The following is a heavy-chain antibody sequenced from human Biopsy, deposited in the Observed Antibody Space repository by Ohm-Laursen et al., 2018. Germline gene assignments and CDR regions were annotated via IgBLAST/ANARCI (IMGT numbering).Heavy chain of an antibody. CDR1: GYSFSTYD. CDR3: ARGYSRRVSIFEASIYWFDT. D-gene: IGHD6-6*01. CDR2: MIPSSGKT. V-gene: IGHV1-8*01. Sequence: TVKVSCKASGYSFSTYDVNWVRQARGQGLEWMGWMIPSSGKTGYAQRFQGRVTLTMNTSISTAYMELSGLRSEDTAVYFCARGYSRRVSIFEASIYWFDTWGQGTLVTVSS. J-gene: IGHJ5*02.